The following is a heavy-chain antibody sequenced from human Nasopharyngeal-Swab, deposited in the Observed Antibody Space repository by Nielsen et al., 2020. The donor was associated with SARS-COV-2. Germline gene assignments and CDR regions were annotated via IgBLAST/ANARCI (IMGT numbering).Heavy chain of an antibody. D-gene: IGHD6-19*01. J-gene: IGHJ6*02. Sequence: ESLKISCSVSGGSVSSSSYYWSWIRQPPGQGLEWIGYISYSGSTNYNPSLKSRVTISVDTSKNQFSLKLSSVTAADTAVYYCARQGWYYYYGMDVWGQGTTVTVSS. CDR2: ISYSGST. V-gene: IGHV4-61*01. CDR1: GGSVSSSSYY. CDR3: ARQGWYYYYGMDV.